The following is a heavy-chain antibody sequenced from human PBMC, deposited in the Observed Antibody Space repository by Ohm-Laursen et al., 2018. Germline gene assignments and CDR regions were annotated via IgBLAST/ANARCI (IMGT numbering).Heavy chain of an antibody. J-gene: IGHJ4*02. Sequence: SLRLSCTASGFTFSSYSMNWVRQAPGKGLEWVSSISSSSSYIYYADSVKGRFTISRDNAKNSLYLQMNSLRAEDTAVYYCARFLVAGHDYWGQGTLVTVSS. CDR1: GFTFSSYS. CDR2: ISSSSSYI. V-gene: IGHV3-21*01. D-gene: IGHD6-19*01. CDR3: ARFLVAGHDY.